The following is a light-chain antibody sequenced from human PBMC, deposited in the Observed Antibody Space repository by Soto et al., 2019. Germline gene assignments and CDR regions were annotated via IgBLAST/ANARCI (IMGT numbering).Light chain of an antibody. V-gene: IGKV1-5*01. CDR3: QQYYSYWT. CDR1: QSIGRW. J-gene: IGKJ1*01. Sequence: DIQMTQSPSTLSASVGDTVTVTCRASQSIGRWLAWNQQKPGKAPKLLIFDASTLENGVPARFSGSRSGPEFSLTISSLQPDDFATYYCQQYYSYWTFGQGTKV. CDR2: DAS.